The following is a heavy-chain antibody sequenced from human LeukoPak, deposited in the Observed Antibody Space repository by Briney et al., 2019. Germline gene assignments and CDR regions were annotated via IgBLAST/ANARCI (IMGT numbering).Heavy chain of an antibody. V-gene: IGHV4-59*08. D-gene: IGHD2/OR15-2a*01. J-gene: IGHJ4*02. CDR2: MYYSGSA. CDR3: ARRPLSSYYFDY. Sequence: SETLSLTCTVSGVSIGNYYWIWSRQPPGKELGWIGYMYYSGSANYNPSLKSRVTISIDTSKNQFSMKLSSVTAADTAVSSCARRPLSSYYFDYWGQGTLVTVSS. CDR1: GVSIGNYY.